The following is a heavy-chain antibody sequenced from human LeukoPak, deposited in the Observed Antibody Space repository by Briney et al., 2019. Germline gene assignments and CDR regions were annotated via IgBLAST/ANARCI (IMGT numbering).Heavy chain of an antibody. V-gene: IGHV4-34*01. D-gene: IGHD3-9*01. CDR1: GGSFSGYY. CDR2: INHSGST. CDR3: ARGPTIDYDILTGYYYFDC. Sequence: SETLSLTCAVHGGSFSGYYWTWIGHSPGKGLEWVGEINHSGSTNYNPSLKSRVTISVDTSKNQFSLKLSSVTAAETAVYYCARGPTIDYDILTGYYYFDCWGQGTLVTVSS. J-gene: IGHJ4*02.